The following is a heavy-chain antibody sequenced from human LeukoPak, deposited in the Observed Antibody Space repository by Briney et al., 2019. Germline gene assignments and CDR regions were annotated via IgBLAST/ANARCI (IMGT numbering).Heavy chain of an antibody. CDR3: ARAVGTSRNFFDY. V-gene: IGHV4-39*07. CDR1: GGSISSSSYY. Sequence: SETLSLTCTVSGGSISSSSYYWGWIRQPPGKGLEWIGSIYYSGNTYYNPSLKSRVTISVDTSKNQFSLNLGSVTAADTAMYYCARAVGTSRNFFDYWGQGTLVTVSS. D-gene: IGHD4-23*01. CDR2: IYYSGNT. J-gene: IGHJ4*02.